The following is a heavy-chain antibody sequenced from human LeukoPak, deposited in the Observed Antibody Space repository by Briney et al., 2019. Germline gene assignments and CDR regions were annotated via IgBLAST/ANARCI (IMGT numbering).Heavy chain of an antibody. J-gene: IGHJ4*02. D-gene: IGHD6-19*01. CDR3: ARGALAVAGRYFDY. CDR2: ISSSSSTI. CDR1: GFTFSSYS. V-gene: IGHV3-48*04. Sequence: PGGSLRLSCAASGFTFSSYSMNWVRQAPGKGLEWVSYISSSSSTIYYADSVKGRFTISRDNAKNSLYLQMNILRAEDTAVYYCARGALAVAGRYFDYWGQGTLVTVSS.